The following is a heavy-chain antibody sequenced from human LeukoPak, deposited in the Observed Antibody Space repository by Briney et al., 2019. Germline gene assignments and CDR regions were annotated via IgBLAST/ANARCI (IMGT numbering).Heavy chain of an antibody. D-gene: IGHD1-14*01. CDR2: IYSGGST. J-gene: IGHJ4*02. Sequence: GGSLRLSCAAPGFTVSSNYMSWVRQAPGKGLEWVSVIYSGGSTYYADSVKGRFTISRDNSKNTLYLQMNSLRAGDTAIYYCAKASTVLKPIDSWGQGTLVTVSS. CDR1: GFTVSSNY. CDR3: AKASTVLKPIDS. V-gene: IGHV3-53*01.